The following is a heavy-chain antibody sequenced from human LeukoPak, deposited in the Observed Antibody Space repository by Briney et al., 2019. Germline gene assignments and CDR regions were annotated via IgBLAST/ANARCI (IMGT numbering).Heavy chain of an antibody. CDR2: IYYSGST. D-gene: IGHD4-23*01. Sequence: SETLSLTCTVSGGSISSGGYSWSWIRQHPGKGLERIGYIYYSGSTYYNPSLKSRVTISVDTSKNQFSLKLSSVTAADTAVYYCARVGGNPASDAFDTWGQGTMVTVSS. J-gene: IGHJ3*02. CDR1: GGSISSGGYS. V-gene: IGHV4-31*03. CDR3: ARVGGNPASDAFDT.